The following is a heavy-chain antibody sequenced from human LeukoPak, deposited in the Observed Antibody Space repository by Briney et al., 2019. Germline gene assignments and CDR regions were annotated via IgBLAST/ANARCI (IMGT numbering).Heavy chain of an antibody. J-gene: IGHJ4*02. CDR2: INWSGGST. CDR3: ARGGSGYYTFSFFDY. Sequence: WGSLRLSCAASGFTFDDYGMSWVRQAPGKGLEWVSGINWSGGSTGYADSVRGRFTIPRDNAKNSLYLQMNSLRAEHTALYYCARGGSGYYTFSFFDYWGQGTLVTVSS. CDR1: GFTFDDYG. D-gene: IGHD3-22*01. V-gene: IGHV3-20*04.